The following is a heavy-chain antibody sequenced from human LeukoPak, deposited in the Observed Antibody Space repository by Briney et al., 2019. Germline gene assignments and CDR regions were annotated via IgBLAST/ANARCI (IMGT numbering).Heavy chain of an antibody. J-gene: IGHJ4*02. CDR2: INPNTGDT. CDR1: GYTFTDYF. Sequence: AAVKVSCKASGYTFTDYFIHWVRQAPGQGLEWMGWINPNTGDTNYAQTFQGRVTMTRDTSINTAYMELSRLRSDDTAVYYCARPRISSGYIYAYLYWGQGTLVPVSS. D-gene: IGHD5-18*01. V-gene: IGHV1-2*02. CDR3: ARPRISSGYIYAYLY.